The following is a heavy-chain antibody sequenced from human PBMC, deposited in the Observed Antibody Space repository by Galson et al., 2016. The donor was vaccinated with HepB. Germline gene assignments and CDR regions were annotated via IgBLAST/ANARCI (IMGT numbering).Heavy chain of an antibody. CDR3: AKHSLGYYDSGSPFDY. D-gene: IGHD3-10*01. Sequence: SLRLSCAASGFAFSVYGMTWVRQAPRKGLEWVSAISTSGSSTDYADSVKGRFTISRDNSKNTLYLQMSSLRAEDAAIYYCAKHSLGYYDSGSPFDYWGQGTLVTVSS. J-gene: IGHJ4*02. CDR1: GFAFSVYG. V-gene: IGHV3-23*01. CDR2: ISTSGSST.